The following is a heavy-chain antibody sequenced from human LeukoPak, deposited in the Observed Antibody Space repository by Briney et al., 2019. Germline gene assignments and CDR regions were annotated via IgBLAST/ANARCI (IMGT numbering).Heavy chain of an antibody. CDR3: ARGAADRKNYYYYIDV. Sequence: SETLSLTCAVYGGSFNTYYWNWIRQSPGKGLEWIGEINHTGTTNYNPSLKSRFTISVDTSKNQFSLKLTSVTAADTAVYYCARGAADRKNYYYYIDVWGKGTTVTVSS. D-gene: IGHD2-15*01. V-gene: IGHV4-34*01. CDR2: INHTGTT. CDR1: GGSFNTYY. J-gene: IGHJ6*03.